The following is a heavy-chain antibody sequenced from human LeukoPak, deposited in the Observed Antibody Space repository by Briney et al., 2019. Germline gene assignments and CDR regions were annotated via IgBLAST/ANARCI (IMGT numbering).Heavy chain of an antibody. CDR3: AKEGHTEAVGVKVDD. Sequence: GGSLRPSCAASGLTFSNYGMHWVRQAPGKGLQWVTFIQYDGSDKKYVHSVKGRFTISRDNSKNTLYLQMNSLSAEDTAVYYCAKEGHTEAVGVKVDDWGQGTLVTVSA. D-gene: IGHD6-13*01. CDR2: IQYDGSDK. V-gene: IGHV3-30*02. J-gene: IGHJ4*02. CDR1: GLTFSNYG.